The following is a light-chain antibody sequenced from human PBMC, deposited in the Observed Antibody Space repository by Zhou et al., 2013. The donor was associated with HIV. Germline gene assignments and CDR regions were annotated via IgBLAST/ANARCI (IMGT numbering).Light chain of an antibody. V-gene: IGKV1-39*01. CDR3: QQSYSTPPYT. J-gene: IGKJ2*01. CDR1: QGIGDN. CDR2: VAS. Sequence: DIQMTQSPSSLSASVGDRVTITCRASQGIGDNLAWYQQKPGKAPKRLIYVASSLQSGVPSRFSGSGFGTDFTLTISSLQPEDFSTYYCQQSYSTPPYTFGQGTKLEIK.